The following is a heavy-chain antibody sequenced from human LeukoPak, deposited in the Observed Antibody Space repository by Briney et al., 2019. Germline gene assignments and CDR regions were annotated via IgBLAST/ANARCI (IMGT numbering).Heavy chain of an antibody. CDR3: ARTSAAGTPYNWFDP. D-gene: IGHD6-13*01. Sequence: GESLKISCKGSGYSFTSYWIGWVRQMPGKGLEWMGIIYPGDSDTGYSPSFQGQVTISADKSISTAYLQWSSLKASDTAMYYCARTSAAGTPYNWFDPWGQGTLVTVSS. CDR1: GYSFTSYW. V-gene: IGHV5-51*01. J-gene: IGHJ5*02. CDR2: IYPGDSDT.